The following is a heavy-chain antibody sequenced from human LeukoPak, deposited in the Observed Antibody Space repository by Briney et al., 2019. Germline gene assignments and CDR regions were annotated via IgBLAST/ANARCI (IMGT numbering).Heavy chain of an antibody. CDR3: ARPGTGTDGYYYYGMDV. D-gene: IGHD1/OR15-1a*01. Sequence: SCKASGGTFSSYAMHWVRQAPGKGLEWVAVISYDGSNKYYADSVKGRFTISRDNSKNTLYLQMNSLRAEDTAVYYCARPGTGTDGYYYYGMDVWGQGTTVTVSS. V-gene: IGHV3-30*04. CDR2: ISYDGSNK. J-gene: IGHJ6*02. CDR1: GGTFSSYA.